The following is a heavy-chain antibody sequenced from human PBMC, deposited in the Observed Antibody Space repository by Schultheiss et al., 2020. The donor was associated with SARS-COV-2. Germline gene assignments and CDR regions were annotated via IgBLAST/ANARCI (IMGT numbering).Heavy chain of an antibody. V-gene: IGHV4-59*02. Sequence: ESLKISCAASGFIVSTYEMNWVRQAPGKGLEWIGSIYHSGSTYYNPSLKSRVTISVDTSKNQFSLKLSSVTAADTAVYYCARGGRFGDRGYGMDVWGQGTTVTVSS. CDR1: GFIVSTYE. D-gene: IGHD3-10*01. J-gene: IGHJ6*02. CDR2: IYHSGST. CDR3: ARGGRFGDRGYGMDV.